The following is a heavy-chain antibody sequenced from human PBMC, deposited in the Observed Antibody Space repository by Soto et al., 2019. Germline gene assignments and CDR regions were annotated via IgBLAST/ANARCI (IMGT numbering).Heavy chain of an antibody. J-gene: IGHJ6*02. V-gene: IGHV1-2*02. CDR3: ARVRRIAASHSSYYYYYGMEV. CDR2: INPNSGGT. D-gene: IGHD6-6*01. CDR1: GYTFTGYY. Sequence: ASVKVSCKASGYTFTGYYMHWVRQAPGQGLEWMGWINPNSGGTNYAQKFQGRVTMTRDTSISTAYMELSRLRSDDTAVYYCARVRRIAASHSSYYYYYGMEVWGQGTTVTVSS.